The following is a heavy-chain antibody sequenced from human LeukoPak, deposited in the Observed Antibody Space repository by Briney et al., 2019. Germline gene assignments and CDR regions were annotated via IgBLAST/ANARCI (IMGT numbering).Heavy chain of an antibody. V-gene: IGHV3-30*18. CDR3: AKDLVPAAGNYYYYMDV. CDR1: GFTFSSYG. Sequence: GRSLRLSCAASGFTFSSYGMHWVRQAPGKGLEWVAVISYDGSNKYYADSVKGRFTISRDNSKNTLYLQMNSLRAEDTAVYYCAKDLVPAAGNYYYYMDVWGKGTTVTVSS. CDR2: ISYDGSNK. J-gene: IGHJ6*03. D-gene: IGHD2-2*01.